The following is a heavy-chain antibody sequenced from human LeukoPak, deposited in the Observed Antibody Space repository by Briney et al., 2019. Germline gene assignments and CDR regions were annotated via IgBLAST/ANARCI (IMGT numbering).Heavy chain of an antibody. V-gene: IGHV4-39*01. Sequence: SETLSLTCTVSGGSISSSSYYWGWIRQPPGKGLEWIGSIYYSGSTYYNPSLKSRVTISVDTSKNQFSLKLSSVTAADTAVYYCARRRGYYYFDYWGQGTLVTVSS. D-gene: IGHD3-22*01. CDR1: GGSISSSSYY. CDR2: IYYSGST. J-gene: IGHJ4*02. CDR3: ARRRGYYYFDY.